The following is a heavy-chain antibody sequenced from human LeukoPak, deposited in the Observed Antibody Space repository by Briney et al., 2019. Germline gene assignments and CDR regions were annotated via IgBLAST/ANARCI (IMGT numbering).Heavy chain of an antibody. CDR2: IYHSGST. J-gene: IGHJ4*02. Sequence: PSQTLSLTCTVSGGSISSGGYYWSWIRQPPGKGLEWIGYIYHSGSTYYNPSLKSRVTISVDTSKNQFSLKLSSVTAADTAVYYCARHGWAYSSSWSESYYFDYWGQGTLVTVSS. CDR1: GGSISSGGYY. CDR3: ARHGWAYSSSWSESYYFDY. V-gene: IGHV4-30-2*01. D-gene: IGHD6-13*01.